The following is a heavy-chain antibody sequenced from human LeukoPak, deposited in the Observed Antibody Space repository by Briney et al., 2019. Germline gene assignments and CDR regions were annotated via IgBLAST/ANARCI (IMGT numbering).Heavy chain of an antibody. V-gene: IGHV3-53*01. CDR3: ARPGFGEWEYYFDY. Sequence: GGSLRLSCTVSGFTVSSNSMSWVRQAPGKGLEWVSFIYSDNTHYSDSVKGRFTISRDNSKNTLYLQMNSLRAEDTAVYYCARPGFGEWEYYFDYWGQGTLVTVSS. CDR2: IYSDNT. D-gene: IGHD3-10*01. CDR1: GFTVSSNS. J-gene: IGHJ4*02.